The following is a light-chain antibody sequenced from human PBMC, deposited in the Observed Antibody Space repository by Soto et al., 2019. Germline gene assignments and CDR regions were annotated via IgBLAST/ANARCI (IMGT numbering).Light chain of an antibody. CDR1: QNINKY. CDR2: AAS. Sequence: DIQMTQSPSSLSASLGDRVTITCRASQNINKYLNWYQHKPGKAPSLLIYAASSLHTGVPRRFSGSGAGTYFTLTIASLQHEDLATYYCQQTYSAPGTFRRGTKVEIK. V-gene: IGKV1-39*01. J-gene: IGKJ1*01. CDR3: QQTYSAPGT.